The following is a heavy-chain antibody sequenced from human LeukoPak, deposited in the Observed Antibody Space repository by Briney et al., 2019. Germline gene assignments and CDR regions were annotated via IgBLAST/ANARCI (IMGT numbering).Heavy chain of an antibody. J-gene: IGHJ4*02. Sequence: ASETLSLTCTVSGGSISSYYWSWIRQPPGKGLEWIGYIYYSGSTNYNPSLKSRVTISVDTSKNQFSLKLSSVTAADTAVYYCAGGRRYDSSGPKRYHFDYWGQGTLVTVSS. V-gene: IGHV4-59*01. CDR3: AGGRRYDSSGPKRYHFDY. CDR1: GGSISSYY. D-gene: IGHD3-22*01. CDR2: IYYSGST.